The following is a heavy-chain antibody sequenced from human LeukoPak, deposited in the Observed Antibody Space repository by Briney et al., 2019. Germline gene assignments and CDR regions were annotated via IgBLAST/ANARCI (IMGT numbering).Heavy chain of an antibody. D-gene: IGHD2-2*01. J-gene: IGHJ5*02. V-gene: IGHV3-23*01. Sequence: GGSLRLSCTVSGFTLSSYEMSWIRQAPGKGLEWVSSIDYDGGSGHYADSVKGRFTISRDNSNNTLFLHLNSLRGEDTAVYYCARDARHRYCSTTSCYWGWFAPWGQGTLVTVSS. CDR1: GFTLSSYE. CDR2: IDYDGGSG. CDR3: ARDARHRYCSTTSCYWGWFAP.